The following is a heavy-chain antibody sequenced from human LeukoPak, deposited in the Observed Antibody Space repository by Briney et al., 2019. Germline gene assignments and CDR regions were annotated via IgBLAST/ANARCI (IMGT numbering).Heavy chain of an antibody. J-gene: IGHJ4*02. CDR3: ATRRPDSSGSYYFDN. CDR1: GFTFSSSA. CDR2: ISTSGATT. V-gene: IGHV3-23*01. Sequence: GGSLRLSCSASGFTFSSSAMGWVRQAPGKGLEWVSVISTSGATTHYAASVKGRFTVSRDNSKNTMFLQVSSLRADDTAVYYCATRRPDSSGSYYFDNWGQGTLVTVSS. D-gene: IGHD3-22*01.